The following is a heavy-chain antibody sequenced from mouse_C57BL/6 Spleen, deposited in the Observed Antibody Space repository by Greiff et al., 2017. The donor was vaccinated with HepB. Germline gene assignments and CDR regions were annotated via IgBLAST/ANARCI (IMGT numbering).Heavy chain of an antibody. CDR2: INPSNGGT. CDR3: ARWADYYDYHDGGYYYAMDY. D-gene: IGHD2-4*01. J-gene: IGHJ4*01. Sequence: QVQLQQPGTELVKPGASVKLSCKASGYTFTSYWMHWVKQRPGQGLEWIGNINPSNGGTNYNEKFKSKATLTVDKSSSTAYMQLSSLTSEDSAVYYCARWADYYDYHDGGYYYAMDYWGQGTSVTVSS. CDR1: GYTFTSYW. V-gene: IGHV1-53*01.